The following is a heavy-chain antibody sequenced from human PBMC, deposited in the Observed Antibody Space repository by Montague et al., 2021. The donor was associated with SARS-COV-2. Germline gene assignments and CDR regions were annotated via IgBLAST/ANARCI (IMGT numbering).Heavy chain of an antibody. CDR3: ARGCSGGSCYPNPLST. J-gene: IGHJ5*02. CDR1: GGSISSGSYY. V-gene: IGHV4-61*02. Sequence: TLSLTCTVSGGSISSGSYYWSWIRQPAGKGLEWIGRIYTNGSTNYNPSLMSRVTISVDTSKNQFSLKLSSVTAADTAVYYCARGCSGGSCYPNPLSTWGQGTLVTVSS. D-gene: IGHD2-15*01. CDR2: IYTNGST.